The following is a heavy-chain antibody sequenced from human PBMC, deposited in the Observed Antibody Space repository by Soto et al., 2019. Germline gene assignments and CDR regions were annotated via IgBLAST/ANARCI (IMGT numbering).Heavy chain of an antibody. J-gene: IGHJ3*02. D-gene: IGHD3-10*01. CDR1: GCSFTSYW. V-gene: IGHV5-51*01. CDR2: IYPGDSDT. Sequence: PGPSVTIPCKGSGCSFTSYWIGWVRQMPGKGLEWMGIIYPGDSDTRYSPSFQGQVTISADKSISTAYLQWSSLKASDTAMYYCARRPGRVDAFDIWGQGTMVTVSS. CDR3: ARRPGRVDAFDI.